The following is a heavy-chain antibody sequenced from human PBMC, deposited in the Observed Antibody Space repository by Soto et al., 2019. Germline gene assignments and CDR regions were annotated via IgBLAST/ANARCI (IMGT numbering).Heavy chain of an antibody. V-gene: IGHV4-59*01. J-gene: IGHJ4*02. Sequence: QVQLQESGPGLVKPSETLSLTCTVSGGSISSYYWSWIRQPPGKGLEWIGYIYYSGSTNYNPSLKSRVTISVDTSKNQFSLKLSSVTAADTAVYYCARERDGYSFDYWGQGTLVTVSS. CDR3: ARERDGYSFDY. CDR1: GGSISSYY. D-gene: IGHD4-4*01. CDR2: IYYSGST.